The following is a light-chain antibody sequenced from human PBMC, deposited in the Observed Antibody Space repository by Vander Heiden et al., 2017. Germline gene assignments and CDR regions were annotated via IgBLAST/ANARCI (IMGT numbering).Light chain of an antibody. V-gene: IGLV2-14*03. J-gene: IGLJ2*01. CDR2: DVS. CDR1: SSDVGAYHY. CDR3: CSYPSSNTLV. Sequence: VSGSHGQSITISCTGTSSDVGAYHYISWYQQCPGKVPKPITYDVSYRPSGVSNRLSGSKSGNTASLTISGLQAEDEADYYCCSYPSSNTLVFGGGTKLTVL.